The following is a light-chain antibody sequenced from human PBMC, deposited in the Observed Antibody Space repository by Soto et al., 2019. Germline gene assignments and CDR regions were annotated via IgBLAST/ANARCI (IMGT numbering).Light chain of an antibody. CDR1: QSVSSSY. Sequence: EIVLTQSPGTLSLSTGEGATLSCRASQSVSSSYLAWYQQKPGQAPRLLIYGASSRANGIPDRFSGSGSGTDFTLTISRLEPEDFAVYYCQQYGRSPRTFGQGTRVEIK. V-gene: IGKV3-20*01. CDR2: GAS. J-gene: IGKJ1*01. CDR3: QQYGRSPRT.